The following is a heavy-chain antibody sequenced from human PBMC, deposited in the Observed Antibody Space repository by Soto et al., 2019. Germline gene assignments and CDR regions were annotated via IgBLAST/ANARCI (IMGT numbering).Heavy chain of an antibody. CDR2: IYHTGNR. V-gene: IGHV4-4*02. D-gene: IGHD6-19*01. CDR1: GGSISDNW. Sequence: QVQLQESGPGLMQPSGTLSLTCAVSGGSISDNWGSWVRQPPGKGLEWIGEIYHTGNRHYNPSLEGRVTISVDKSKNHFSLHLNSVTAADTAVYYCARHIAVSGTRGFDYWGQGILVTVSS. J-gene: IGHJ4*02. CDR3: ARHIAVSGTRGFDY.